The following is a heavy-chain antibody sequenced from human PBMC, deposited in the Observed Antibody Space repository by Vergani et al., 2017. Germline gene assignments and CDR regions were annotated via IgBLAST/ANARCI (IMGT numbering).Heavy chain of an antibody. CDR3: AIDSQLTYDYTIDAFDI. V-gene: IGHV1-18*01. CDR1: GYTFTSYG. Sequence: QVQLVQSGAEVKKPGASVKVSCKASGYTFTSYGISWVRQAPGQGLEWMGWISAYNGNTNYAQKLQGRVTMTTDTSTGTAYMELRSLRSDDTAVYYCAIDSQLTYDYTIDAFDIWGQGTMVTVSS. J-gene: IGHJ3*02. D-gene: IGHD5-12*01. CDR2: ISAYNGNT.